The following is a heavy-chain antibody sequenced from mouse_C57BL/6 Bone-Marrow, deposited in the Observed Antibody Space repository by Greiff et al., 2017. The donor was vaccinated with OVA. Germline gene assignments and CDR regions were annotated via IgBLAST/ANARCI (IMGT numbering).Heavy chain of an antibody. V-gene: IGHV5-17*01. CDR2: ISSGSSTI. CDR1: GFTFSDYG. Sequence: EVQLVESGGGLVKPGGSLKLSCAASGFTFSDYGMHWVRQAPEKGLEWVAYISSGSSTIYYADTVKGRFTISRDNAKNTLFLQMTSLRSEDTAMYYCARLGGNYVYYAMDYWGQGTSVTVSS. CDR3: ARLGGNYVYYAMDY. J-gene: IGHJ4*01. D-gene: IGHD2-1*01.